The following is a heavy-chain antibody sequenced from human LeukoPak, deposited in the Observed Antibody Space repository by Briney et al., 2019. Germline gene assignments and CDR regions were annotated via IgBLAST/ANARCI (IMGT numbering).Heavy chain of an antibody. D-gene: IGHD3-16*01. Sequence: PGRSLRLSCAASGFTFSSYAMHWVRQAPGKGLEWVAVISYDGSNKYYADSVKGRFTISRDNSKNTLYLQMNSLRAEDTAVYYCARVGARVDALYYYYYYMDVWGKGTTVTVSS. V-gene: IGHV3-30*01. CDR2: ISYDGSNK. CDR3: ARVGARVDALYYYYYYMDV. CDR1: GFTFSSYA. J-gene: IGHJ6*03.